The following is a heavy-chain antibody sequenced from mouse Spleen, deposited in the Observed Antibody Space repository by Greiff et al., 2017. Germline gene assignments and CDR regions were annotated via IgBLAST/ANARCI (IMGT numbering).Heavy chain of an antibody. J-gene: IGHJ3*01. CDR3: ARRDGNYPWFAY. CDR1: GFTFSSYA. Sequence: EVKVVESGGDLVKPGGSLKLSCAASGFTFSSYAMSWVRQTPEKRLEWVATIGSGGSYTYYPDSVKGRFTISRDNAKNTLYLQMSSLRSEDTAMYYCARRDGNYPWFAYWGQGTLVTVSA. V-gene: IGHV5-9-1*01. D-gene: IGHD2-1*01. CDR2: IGSGGSYT.